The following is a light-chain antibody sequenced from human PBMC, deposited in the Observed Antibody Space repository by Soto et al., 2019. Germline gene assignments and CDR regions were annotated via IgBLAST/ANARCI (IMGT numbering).Light chain of an antibody. Sequence: IHMTQSPSSLSASVGDRVTITCRASQSITTYLNWYRQKPRKAPKLLIYAASSSTSGVPSRFGGSGSEKEFTLSISRVQHEDFAYYYCQQSDSPPTFGQGTKVDIK. V-gene: IGKV1-39*01. J-gene: IGKJ2*01. CDR2: AAS. CDR3: QQSDSPPT. CDR1: QSITTY.